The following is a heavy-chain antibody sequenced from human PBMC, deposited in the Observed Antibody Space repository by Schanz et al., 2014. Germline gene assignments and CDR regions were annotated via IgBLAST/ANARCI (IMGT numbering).Heavy chain of an antibody. V-gene: IGHV3-9*01. CDR3: AKDIRIRLFFQFDS. D-gene: IGHD5-18*01. CDR2: IAWNSAGI. Sequence: EVQLVESGGGLVQPGRSLRLSCAGSGFSFQEYAMHWVRQAPGKGLEWVSGIAWNSAGIGYVDSVKGRFTISRDNAKNSLYLQMNSVTAEDTALYYCAKDIRIRLFFQFDSWGQGTLVTVSS. J-gene: IGHJ4*02. CDR1: GFSFQEYA.